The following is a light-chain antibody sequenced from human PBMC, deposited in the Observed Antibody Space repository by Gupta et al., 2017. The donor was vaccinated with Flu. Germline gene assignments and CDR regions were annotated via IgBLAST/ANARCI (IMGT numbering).Light chain of an antibody. V-gene: IGLV1-44*01. CDR1: RSNIGSHT. J-gene: IGLJ3*02. CDR2: KNN. Sequence: SLLPPPPSASRTPGQRVTISGSGSRSNIGSHTVRWYQHLPGRAPKLLIYKNNQRPSGVPDRFSGSKSGTSASLAISGLQAEDEADYYCAAWDDSLLGVFGGGTKVTVL. CDR3: AAWDDSLLGV.